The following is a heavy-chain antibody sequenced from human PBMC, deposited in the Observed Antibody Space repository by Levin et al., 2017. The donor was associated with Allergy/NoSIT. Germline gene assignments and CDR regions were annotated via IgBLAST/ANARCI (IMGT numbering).Heavy chain of an antibody. CDR2: VTDNGGST. Sequence: GESLKISCAASGFTFSSYAMSWVRQAPGKGLEWVSVVTDNGGSTYYADSVKGRFTISRDNSKDTLYLQMNSLRAEDTAVYYCAKVLAAAGTDYWGQGTLVTVSS. CDR1: GFTFSSYA. V-gene: IGHV3-23*01. D-gene: IGHD6-13*01. CDR3: AKVLAAAGTDY. J-gene: IGHJ4*02.